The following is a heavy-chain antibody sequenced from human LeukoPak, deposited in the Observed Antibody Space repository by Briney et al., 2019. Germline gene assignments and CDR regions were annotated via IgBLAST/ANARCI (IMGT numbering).Heavy chain of an antibody. Sequence: GASVKVSCKASGGTFSSYAISWVRQAPGQGLEWMGRIIPILGIANYAQKFQGRVTMTRDTSTSTVYMELSSLRSEDTAVYYCARGGEQLATHDFDYWGQGTLVTVSS. J-gene: IGHJ4*02. CDR1: GGTFSSYA. CDR2: IIPILGIA. CDR3: ARGGEQLATHDFDY. D-gene: IGHD6-13*01. V-gene: IGHV1-69*04.